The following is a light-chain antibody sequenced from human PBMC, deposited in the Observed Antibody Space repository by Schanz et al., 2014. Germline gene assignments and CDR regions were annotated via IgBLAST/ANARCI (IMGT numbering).Light chain of an antibody. Sequence: EIVMTQSPATLSVSPGERATLSCRASQSVSSNLAWYQQKPGQAPSLLIYGTSSRATGVPERFSGSGSGTDFTLTISRLESGDCAVYFCQQYVFSPFTFGQGTNLEI. CDR3: QQYVFSPFT. J-gene: IGKJ2*01. V-gene: IGKV3-20*01. CDR1: QSVSSN. CDR2: GTS.